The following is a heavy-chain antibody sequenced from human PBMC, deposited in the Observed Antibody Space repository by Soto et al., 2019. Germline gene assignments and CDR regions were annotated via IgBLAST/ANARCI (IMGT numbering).Heavy chain of an antibody. CDR2: ISGSGGST. CDR1: GFTFSSYA. Sequence: GGSLRLSCAASGFTFSSYAMIWVRQAPGKGLEWVSAISGSGGSTYYADSVKGRFTISRDNSKNTLYLQMNSLRAEDTAVYYCAKWADYYDSSGYYRSGEYYFDYWGQGTLVTVSS. V-gene: IGHV3-23*01. J-gene: IGHJ4*02. D-gene: IGHD3-22*01. CDR3: AKWADYYDSSGYYRSGEYYFDY.